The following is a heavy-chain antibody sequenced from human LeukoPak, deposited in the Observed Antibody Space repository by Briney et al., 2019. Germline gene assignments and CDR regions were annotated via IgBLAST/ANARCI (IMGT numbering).Heavy chain of an antibody. CDR3: AQYSGYDFYY. CDR2: IYDSGST. D-gene: IGHD5-12*01. J-gene: IGHJ4*02. Sequence: EWIGSIYDSGSTYYNPSLKSRVTISVDTSKNQFSLKLSSVTAADTAVYYCAQYSGYDFYYWGQGTLVTVSS. V-gene: IGHV4-39*07.